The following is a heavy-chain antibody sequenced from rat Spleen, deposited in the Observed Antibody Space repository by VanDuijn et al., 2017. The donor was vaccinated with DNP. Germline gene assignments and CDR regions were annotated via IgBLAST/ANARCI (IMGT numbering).Heavy chain of an antibody. D-gene: IGHD1-2*01. J-gene: IGHJ3*01. CDR3: TRSPESSYIYFPWAY. V-gene: IGHV2S12*01. Sequence: QVRLRESGPGLVQPSHTLSLTCTVSGFSLTSYAVSWVRQPPGKGLEWIAAISSGENTYYNPALKSRLSISRDTSKSQVFLKMNSLQTEDTAIYFCTRSPESSYIYFPWAYWGQGTLVTVSS. CDR1: GFSLTSYA. CDR2: ISSGENT.